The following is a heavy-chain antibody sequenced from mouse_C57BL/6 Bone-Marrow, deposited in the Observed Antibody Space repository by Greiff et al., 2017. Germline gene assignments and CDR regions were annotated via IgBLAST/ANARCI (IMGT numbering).Heavy chain of an antibody. J-gene: IGHJ1*03. CDR3: ARKNWDGYFDV. CDR2: IYPGGGYT. V-gene: IGHV1-63*01. Sequence: QVQLKESGAELVRPGTSVKMSCKASGYTFTNYWIGWAKQRPGHGLEWIGDIYPGGGYTNYNEKFKGKATLTADKSSSTAYMQFSSLTSEDSAIYYCARKNWDGYFDVWGTGTTVTVSS. CDR1: GYTFTNYW. D-gene: IGHD4-1*01.